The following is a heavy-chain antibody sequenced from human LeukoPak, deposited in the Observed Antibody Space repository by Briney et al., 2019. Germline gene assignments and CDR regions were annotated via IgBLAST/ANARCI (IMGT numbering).Heavy chain of an antibody. Sequence: PSETLSLTCTVSGGSISSYYWSWIRQPPGKGLEWIGYIYYSGSTNYNPSLKSRVTISVDTSKNQFSLKLSSVTAADTAVYYCARPYGSGSYYPPNWYFDLWGRGTLVTVSS. V-gene: IGHV4-59*01. J-gene: IGHJ2*01. D-gene: IGHD3-10*01. CDR2: IYYSGST. CDR3: ARPYGSGSYYPPNWYFDL. CDR1: GGSISSYY.